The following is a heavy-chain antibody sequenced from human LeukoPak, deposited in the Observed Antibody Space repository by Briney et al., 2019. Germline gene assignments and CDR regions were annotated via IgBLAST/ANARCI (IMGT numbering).Heavy chain of an antibody. CDR3: AREIHYDSSGQRSLHAFDT. Sequence: SETLSLTCTVSGGSISSYYWSWIRQPPGKGLEWIGYIYYSGSTNYNPSLKSRVTISVDTSKDQFSLKLSSVTAADTALYYCAREIHYDSSGQRSLHAFDTWGQGTMVTVSS. CDR1: GGSISSYY. CDR2: IYYSGST. J-gene: IGHJ3*02. V-gene: IGHV4-59*12. D-gene: IGHD3-22*01.